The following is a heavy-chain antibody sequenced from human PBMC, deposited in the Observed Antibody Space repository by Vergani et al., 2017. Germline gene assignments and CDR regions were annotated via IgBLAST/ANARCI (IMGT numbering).Heavy chain of an antibody. CDR2: VDPEDGET. J-gene: IGHJ6*02. Sequence: EVRLEQSGAEVKRPGTTVKISCKVSGHTSSDFQIHWVQQGPGRGLEWMGLVDPEDGETKYAEKFQGRVTINADTATDTAYMELSSLRSEDTAVYYCATGQQRMDVWGQGTTVTVSS. CDR3: ATGQQRMDV. V-gene: IGHV1-69-2*01. CDR1: GHTSSDFQ. D-gene: IGHD6-13*01.